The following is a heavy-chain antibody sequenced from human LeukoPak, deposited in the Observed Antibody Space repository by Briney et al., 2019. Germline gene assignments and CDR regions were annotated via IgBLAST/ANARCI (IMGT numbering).Heavy chain of an antibody. J-gene: IGHJ1*01. CDR1: GYSISSGYY. Sequence: SETLSLSCAVSGYSISSGYYWGWIRQPPGKGLEWVGSIYHSGSTYYNPSLKSRVTISVDTSKNQFSLKLSSVTAADTAVYYCAKYRIAVAGIRPYFQHWGQGTLVTVSS. CDR2: IYHSGST. CDR3: AKYRIAVAGIRPYFQH. D-gene: IGHD6-19*01. V-gene: IGHV4-38-2*01.